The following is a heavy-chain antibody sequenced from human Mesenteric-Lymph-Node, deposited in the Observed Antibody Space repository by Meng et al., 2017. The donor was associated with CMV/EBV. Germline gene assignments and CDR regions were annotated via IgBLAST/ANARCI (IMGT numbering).Heavy chain of an antibody. CDR1: GFTFDDYA. D-gene: IGHD6-13*01. CDR2: ISSSSSYI. J-gene: IGHJ4*02. CDR3: TSSSWTN. Sequence: GESLKISCAASGFTFDDYAMHWVRQAPGKGLEWVSSISSSSSYIYYADSVKGRFTISRDNAKNSLYLQMNSLRAEDTAVYYCTSSSWTNWGQGTLVTVSS. V-gene: IGHV3-21*01.